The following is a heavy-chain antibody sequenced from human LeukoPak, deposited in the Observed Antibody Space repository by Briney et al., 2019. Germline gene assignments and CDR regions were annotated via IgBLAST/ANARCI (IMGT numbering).Heavy chain of an antibody. V-gene: IGHV3-48*01. J-gene: IGHJ3*02. CDR2: ISSVRTNTI. CDR3: ARDDGDAFDI. CDR1: GFTFSSYA. Sequence: GGSLRLSCAASGFTFSSYAMNWVRQAPGKGLEWVSYISSVRTNTIYYADSVKGRFTISRDNAKSSLYLQMNGLRAEDTAVYYCARDDGDAFDIWGQGTMVTVSS. D-gene: IGHD5-24*01.